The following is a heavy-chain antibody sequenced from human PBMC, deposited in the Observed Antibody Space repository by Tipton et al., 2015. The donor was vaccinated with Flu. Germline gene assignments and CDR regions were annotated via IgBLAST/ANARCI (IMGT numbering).Heavy chain of an antibody. CDR2: IYYSGST. J-gene: IGHJ3*02. D-gene: IGHD3-22*01. Sequence: TLSLTCTVSGGSISSSSYYWGWIRRPPGKGLEWIGSIYYSGSTYYNPSLKSRVTISVDTSKNQFSLKLSSVTAADTAVYYCARVYYYDSSGYYGNAFDIWGQGTMVTVSS. V-gene: IGHV4-39*07. CDR3: ARVYYYDSSGYYGNAFDI. CDR1: GGSISSSSYY.